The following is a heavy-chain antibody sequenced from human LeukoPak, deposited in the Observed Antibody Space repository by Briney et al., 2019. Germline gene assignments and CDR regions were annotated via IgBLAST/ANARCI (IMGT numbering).Heavy chain of an antibody. D-gene: IGHD1-26*01. CDR3: VKGVGATWVNHFDY. J-gene: IGHJ4*02. V-gene: IGHV3-23*01. CDR1: GFAFRTYA. CDR2: VSGSGGST. Sequence: PGGSLTLSCAASGFAFRTYAMSWVRQAPGKGLEWVSGVSGSGGSTYYADSVKGRFTISRDISKNTLYLQMSSLRAEDTAVYYCVKGVGATWVNHFDYWGQGTLVTVSS.